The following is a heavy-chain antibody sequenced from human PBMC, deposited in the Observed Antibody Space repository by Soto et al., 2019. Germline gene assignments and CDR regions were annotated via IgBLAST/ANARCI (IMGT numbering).Heavy chain of an antibody. CDR1: GGSISSGDYY. J-gene: IGHJ4*02. CDR3: ASSFLYGDSSPFDY. Sequence: SETLSLTCTVSGGSISSGDYYWSWIRQPPGKGLEWIGYIYYSGSTYYNPSLKSRVAISVDTSKNQFSLKLSSVTAADTAVYYCASSFLYGDSSPFDYWGQGTMVTVSS. V-gene: IGHV4-30-4*01. D-gene: IGHD4-17*01. CDR2: IYYSGST.